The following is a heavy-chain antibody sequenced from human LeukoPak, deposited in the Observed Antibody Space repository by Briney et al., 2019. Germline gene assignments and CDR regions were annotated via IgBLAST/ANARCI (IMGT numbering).Heavy chain of an antibody. CDR3: ARTRLRGDPFDD. J-gene: IGHJ4*02. CDR2: IFSTGNT. D-gene: IGHD2-21*02. V-gene: IGHV4-31*03. CDR1: GDSMSSGGYY. Sequence: SETLSLTCTVSGDSMSSGGYYWSWIRQPPRKGLEWIGYIFSTGNTYYNPSLKSRLTISVDTSKNRFSLQLSFVTAADTAVYYCARTRLRGDPFDDWGQGTLVTVSS.